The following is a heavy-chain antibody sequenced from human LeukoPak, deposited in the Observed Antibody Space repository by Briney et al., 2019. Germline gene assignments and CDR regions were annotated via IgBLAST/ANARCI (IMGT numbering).Heavy chain of an antibody. D-gene: IGHD6-6*01. CDR2: IYYSGST. CDR1: GGSISSYY. J-gene: IGHJ4*02. Sequence: SETLSLTCTVSGGSISSYYWSWIRQPPGKGLEWIGYIYYSGSTYYNPSLKSRVTISVDTSKNQFSLKLSSVTAADTAVYYCARKEYSSSSAVDYWGQGTLVTVSS. V-gene: IGHV4-59*12. CDR3: ARKEYSSSSAVDY.